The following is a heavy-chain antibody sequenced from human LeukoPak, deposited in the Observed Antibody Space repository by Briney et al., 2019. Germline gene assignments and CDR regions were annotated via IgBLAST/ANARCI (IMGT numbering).Heavy chain of an antibody. CDR3: ARDSPTGIAAAGTVDY. Sequence: PGGSLRLSCAASGXTFSDYYMSWIRQAPGKGLEWVSYISSSSSNTNYADSVKGRFTISRDNSKNTLYLQMNSLRAEDTAVYYCARDSPTGIAAAGTVDYWGQGTLVTVSS. CDR2: ISSSSSNT. V-gene: IGHV3-11*05. J-gene: IGHJ4*02. CDR1: GXTFSDYY. D-gene: IGHD6-13*01.